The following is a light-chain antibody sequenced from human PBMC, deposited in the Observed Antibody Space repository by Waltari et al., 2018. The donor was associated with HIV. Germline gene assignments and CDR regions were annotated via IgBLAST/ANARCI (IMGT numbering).Light chain of an antibody. CDR1: SSNIGAGDT. Sequence: QSVLTQPPSVSGPPGQRVTIFCPGCSSNIGAGDTVHWYQVLPGNVPYVVIFDTYDRPVGGAARFSGSRSGTSASPATNELRAEDESDYYCHSPAGNWGVFGGGTKVTVL. CDR3: HSPAGNWGV. CDR2: DTY. J-gene: IGLJ2*01. V-gene: IGLV1-40*01.